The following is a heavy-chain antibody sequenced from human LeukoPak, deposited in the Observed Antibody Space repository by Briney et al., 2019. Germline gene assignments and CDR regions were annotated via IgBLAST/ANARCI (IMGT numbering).Heavy chain of an antibody. CDR2: IYYSGST. J-gene: IGHJ4*02. CDR3: ARAYPVAHLDY. CDR1: GGSISSYY. D-gene: IGHD6-19*01. V-gene: IGHV4-59*01. Sequence: SETLSLTCTVSGGSISSYYWSWIRQPPGKGLEWIGYIYYSGSTNYNPSLKSRVTISVDTSKNQFSLKLSSVTAADTAVYYCARAYPVAHLDYWGQGTLVTVSS.